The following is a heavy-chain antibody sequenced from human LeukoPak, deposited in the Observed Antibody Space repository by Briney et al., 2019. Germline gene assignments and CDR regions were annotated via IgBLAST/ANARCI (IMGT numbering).Heavy chain of an antibody. CDR1: GGSISSSSYY. CDR3: ARLVCSSTSCYYYYYYGMDV. D-gene: IGHD2-2*01. J-gene: IGHJ6*02. Sequence: ASETLSLTCTVSGGSISSSSYYWGWICQPPGEGLEWIGSIYYSGSTYYNPSLKSRVTISVDTSKNQFSLKLSSVTAADTAVYYCARLVCSSTSCYYYYYYGMDVWGQGTTVTVSS. V-gene: IGHV4-39*01. CDR2: IYYSGST.